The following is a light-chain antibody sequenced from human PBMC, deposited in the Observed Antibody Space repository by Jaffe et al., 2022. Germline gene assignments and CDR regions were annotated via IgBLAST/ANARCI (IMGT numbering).Light chain of an antibody. CDR2: DAS. V-gene: IGKV3-11*01. J-gene: IGKJ4*01. Sequence: EIVLTQSPATLSLSPGERATLSCRASQSVSSSLAWYQQKPGQAPRLLIYDASNRATGIPGRFSGSGSGTDFTLTISSLEPEDFAVYYCQQRTNWLTFGGGTKVEIK. CDR1: QSVSSS. CDR3: QQRTNWLT.